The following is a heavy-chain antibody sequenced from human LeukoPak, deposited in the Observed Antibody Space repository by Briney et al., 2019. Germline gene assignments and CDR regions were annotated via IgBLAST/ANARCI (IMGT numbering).Heavy chain of an antibody. Sequence: SVKVSCKASGGTSSSYAISWVRQAPGQGLEWMGGIIPIFGTANYAQKLQGRVTINTDESTSTAYMELSSLRSEDTAVYYCARDHGYCSGGSCYSGWFDPWGQGTLVTVSS. V-gene: IGHV1-69*05. J-gene: IGHJ5*02. D-gene: IGHD2-15*01. CDR3: ARDHGYCSGGSCYSGWFDP. CDR2: IIPIFGTA. CDR1: GGTSSSYA.